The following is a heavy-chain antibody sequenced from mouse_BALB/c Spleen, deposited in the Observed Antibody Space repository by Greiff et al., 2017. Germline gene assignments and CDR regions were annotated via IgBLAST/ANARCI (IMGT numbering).Heavy chain of an antibody. Sequence: VQVVESGPGLVQPSQSLSITCTVSGFSFTSYGVHWVRQSPGKGLEWLGVIWSGGSTDYNAAFISRLSISKDNTTSKVFFKMNSLQANDTAIYYCARKGELDYWGQGTSVTVSS. J-gene: IGHJ4*01. V-gene: IGHV2-2*02. CDR1: GFSFTSYG. CDR2: IWSGGST. CDR3: ARKGELDY.